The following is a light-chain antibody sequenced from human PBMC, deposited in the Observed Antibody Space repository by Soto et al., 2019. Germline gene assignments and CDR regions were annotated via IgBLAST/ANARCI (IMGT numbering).Light chain of an antibody. Sequence: QSALPQPRSVSGSPGQSVTISCTGTSSDIGGSNFVSWYQQHPGKAPKLMIYDVTKRPSGVPDRFSGSKSGNTASLTISGLQADDEADYYCCSYTSSSTLVVFGGGTKLTVL. CDR3: CSYTSSSTLVV. J-gene: IGLJ2*01. CDR2: DVT. V-gene: IGLV2-11*01. CDR1: SSDIGGSNF.